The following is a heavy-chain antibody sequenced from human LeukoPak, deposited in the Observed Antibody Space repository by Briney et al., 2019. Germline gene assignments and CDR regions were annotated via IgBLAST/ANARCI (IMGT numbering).Heavy chain of an antibody. CDR3: ARQHLSWGGSYYSHYCMDG. CDR1: GYTFTSYG. D-gene: IGHD1-26*01. V-gene: IGHV1-18*01. J-gene: IGHJ6*03. CDR2: ISAYNGNT. Sequence: GASVKVSCKASGYTFTSYGISWVRQAPGQGLEWMGWISAYNGNTNYAQKLQGRATMTTDTSTSTAYMELRSLRSDDTAVYYCARQHLSWGGSYYSHYCMDGWGKGTTVIVSS.